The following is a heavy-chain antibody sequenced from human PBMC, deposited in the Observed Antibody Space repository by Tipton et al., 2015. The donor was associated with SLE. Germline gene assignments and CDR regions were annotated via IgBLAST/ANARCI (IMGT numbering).Heavy chain of an antibody. CDR3: ARAPWDYGSENNFDY. V-gene: IGHV3-30*04. CDR2: YDGSNK. D-gene: IGHD3-10*01. CDR1: GFTFSTYT. J-gene: IGHJ4*02. Sequence: SLRLSCAASGFTFSTYTMHWVRQAPGKGLEWVAYDGSNKYYADSVRGRFTVSRDNSKNTLFLQMNSLRVDDTAVYYCARAPWDYGSENNFDYWGQGILVTVSS.